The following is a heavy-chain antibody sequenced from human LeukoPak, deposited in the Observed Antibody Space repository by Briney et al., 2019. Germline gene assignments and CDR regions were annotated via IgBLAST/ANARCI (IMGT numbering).Heavy chain of an antibody. CDR2: IYPGDSDT. CDR1: GYSFTSYW. D-gene: IGHD6-6*01. V-gene: IGHV5-51*01. CDR3: ARHTGSSSSPEDYYMDV. J-gene: IGHJ6*03. Sequence: GESLKISCKGSGYSFTSYWIAGVRQMPGKGLEWMGIIYPGDSDTRYSPSFQGQVTISADKSISTAYLQWSSLKASDTAMYYCARHTGSSSSPEDYYMDVWGKGTTVTVSS.